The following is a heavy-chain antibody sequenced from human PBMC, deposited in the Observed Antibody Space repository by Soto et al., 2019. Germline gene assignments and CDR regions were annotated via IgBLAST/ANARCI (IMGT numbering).Heavy chain of an antibody. Sequence: QVQLVQSGAEVKNPGASVKVSCKASGYTFTTYFIQWVRQAPGQGLEWMGIINPGDGTTSYAQKFQGRVTMTSDTSTSTVYMDLSSLRSEDTAVYYCERSLQLRKGWAFDYWGQGTLVTVSS. J-gene: IGHJ4*02. CDR2: INPGDGTT. CDR1: GYTFTTYF. CDR3: ERSLQLRKGWAFDY. V-gene: IGHV1-46*01. D-gene: IGHD1-1*01.